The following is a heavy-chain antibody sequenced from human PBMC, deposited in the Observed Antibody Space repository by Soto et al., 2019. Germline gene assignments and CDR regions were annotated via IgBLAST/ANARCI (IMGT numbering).Heavy chain of an antibody. CDR1: GDSVSRNSAA. J-gene: IGHJ5*02. V-gene: IGHV6-1*01. CDR3: ARDTTRCSGGSCYSFDP. Sequence: PSQTLSLTCAISGDSVSRNSAAWNWIRQSPSRGLEWLGRTYYRSKWYNDYAVSVKSRITINPDTSKNQFSLQLNSVTPEDTAVYYCARDTTRCSGGSCYSFDPWGQGTLVTVSS. D-gene: IGHD2-15*01. CDR2: TYYRSKWYN.